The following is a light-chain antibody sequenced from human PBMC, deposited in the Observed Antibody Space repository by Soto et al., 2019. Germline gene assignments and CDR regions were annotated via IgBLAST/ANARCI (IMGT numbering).Light chain of an antibody. Sequence: QSALTQPPSASGSPGQSVTISCSATSSDVGANNYVSWYQQHPGKAPKLMMYEVTKRPSGVPDRFSGSKSGNTASLTASGLQADDEADYYCSTFGGSKVFGGGTKLTVL. CDR2: EVT. CDR3: STFGGSKV. J-gene: IGLJ2*01. V-gene: IGLV2-8*01. CDR1: SSDVGANNY.